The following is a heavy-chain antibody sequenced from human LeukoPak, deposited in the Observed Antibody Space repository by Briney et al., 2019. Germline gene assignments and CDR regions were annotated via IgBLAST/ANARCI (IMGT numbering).Heavy chain of an antibody. CDR2: ISWDGGST. V-gene: IGHV3-43*01. D-gene: IGHD2-21*02. CDR1: GFTFDDYT. J-gene: IGHJ4*02. Sequence: PGGSLRLSCAASGFTFDDYTMHWVRQAPGKGLEWVSLISWDGGSTYYADSVKGRFTISRDNSKTSLYLQMNSLRTEDTALYYCAKERNRYCGGDCYLDYWGQGTLVTVSS. CDR3: AKERNRYCGGDCYLDY.